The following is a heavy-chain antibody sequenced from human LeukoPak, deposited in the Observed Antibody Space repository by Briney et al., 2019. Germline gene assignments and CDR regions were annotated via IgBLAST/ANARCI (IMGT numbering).Heavy chain of an antibody. V-gene: IGHV3-30*18. Sequence: GGALRLSCAASGFTFSYYGLHWVRQAPGKGLEWVALISTDGSYKNYADSVKGRFTISRDNSKNTLYLQMNSLRREDTGLYYCAKDSSSTWFGGDTKWGQGTMLTVPS. J-gene: IGHJ4*02. CDR1: GFTFSYYG. CDR3: AKDSSSTWFGGDTK. D-gene: IGHD3-10*01. CDR2: ISTDGSYK.